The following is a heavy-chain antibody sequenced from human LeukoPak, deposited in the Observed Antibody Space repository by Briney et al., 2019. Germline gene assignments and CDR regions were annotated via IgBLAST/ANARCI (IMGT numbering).Heavy chain of an antibody. CDR3: ARDDSSGYYYFDN. V-gene: IGHV3-7*01. Sequence: GGSLRLSCAVSGITFSSYAMSWVRQAPGKGLERVANINQDGSEKYSVDSVKGRFTFSRDNAKNSLFLQMNSLRADDTAVYYCARDDSSGYYYFDNWGQGTLVTVSS. CDR2: INQDGSEK. CDR1: GITFSSYA. J-gene: IGHJ4*02. D-gene: IGHD3-22*01.